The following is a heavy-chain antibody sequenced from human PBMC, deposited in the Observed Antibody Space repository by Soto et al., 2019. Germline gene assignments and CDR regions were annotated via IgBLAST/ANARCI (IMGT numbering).Heavy chain of an antibody. Sequence: PGGSLRLSCAVSGLTFRSYGMHWVRQAPVKGLEWVAVISYDGSSKYYGDSVKGRFTISRDDSQNTVHLQMNSLRAEDTAVYYCAKLGFTIDDMDVWGQGTTVTVSS. CDR1: GLTFRSYG. J-gene: IGHJ6*02. D-gene: IGHD3-10*01. V-gene: IGHV3-30*18. CDR2: ISYDGSSK. CDR3: AKLGFTIDDMDV.